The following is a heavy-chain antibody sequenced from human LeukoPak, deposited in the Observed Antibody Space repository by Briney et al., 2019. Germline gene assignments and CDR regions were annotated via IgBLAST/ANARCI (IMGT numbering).Heavy chain of an antibody. CDR3: AREIFGSGSYPDF. D-gene: IGHD3-10*01. CDR1: GFSFDTYA. J-gene: IGHJ4*02. CDR2: WHDGSHK. Sequence: GRSLRLSCAAPGFSFDTYAMHWVRQAPGQGLEWVALWHDGSHKFYSNSVRGQFTISRDSSKNTVYLQMNNLRPDDTAVYYCAREIFGSGSYPDFWGQGTLVTVSS. V-gene: IGHV3-33*01.